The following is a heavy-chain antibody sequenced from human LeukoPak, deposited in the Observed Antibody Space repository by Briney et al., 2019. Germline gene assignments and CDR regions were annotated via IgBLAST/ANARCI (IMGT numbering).Heavy chain of an antibody. V-gene: IGHV3-9*01. CDR3: AKADYGSGTYYNVRYFDS. CDR2: ISWNGGII. CDR1: GFTFDDYA. J-gene: IGHJ4*02. Sequence: GGSLRLSCAASGFTFDDYAMHWVRQAPGKGLEWVSGISWNGGIIGYADSVKGRFTISRDNAKNSLYLQMNSLRAEDTALYYCAKADYGSGTYYNVRYFDSWGQGTLVTVSS. D-gene: IGHD3-10*01.